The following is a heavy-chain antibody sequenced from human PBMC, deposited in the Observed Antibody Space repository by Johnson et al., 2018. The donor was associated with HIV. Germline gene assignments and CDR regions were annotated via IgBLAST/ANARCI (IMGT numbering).Heavy chain of an antibody. D-gene: IGHD4-17*01. V-gene: IGHV3-33*06. CDR1: GFTFSSYD. CDR3: AKDRIGDYADAFDI. J-gene: IGHJ3*02. CDR2: IWYDGSNE. Sequence: QVQLVESGGGLVQPGGSLRLSCAASGFTFSSYDMHWVRQAPGKGLEWVAVIWYDGSNEHYADSVKGRYTISRDNSKNTLSLQMNSLSVEDTAIYYCAKDRIGDYADAFDIWGQGTMVTVSS.